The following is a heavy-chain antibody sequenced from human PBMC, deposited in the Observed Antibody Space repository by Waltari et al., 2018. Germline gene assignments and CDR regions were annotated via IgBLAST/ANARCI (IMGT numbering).Heavy chain of an antibody. Sequence: QVQLVQSGAEVKKPGSSVKVSCKASGGTFSSYAISWVRQAPGQGLEWMGRLIPIFGTANYAQKFQGRVTITADKSTSTAYMELSSLRSEDTAVYYCARDRTRYCSGGSCYTQRGGPFDPWGQGTLVTVSS. CDR3: ARDRTRYCSGGSCYTQRGGPFDP. V-gene: IGHV1-69*08. CDR2: LIPIFGTA. J-gene: IGHJ5*02. CDR1: GGTFSSYA. D-gene: IGHD2-15*01.